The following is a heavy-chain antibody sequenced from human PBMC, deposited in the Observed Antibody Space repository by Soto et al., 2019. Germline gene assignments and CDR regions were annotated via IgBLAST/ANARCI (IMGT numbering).Heavy chain of an antibody. CDR1: GGSISSGGYY. J-gene: IGHJ4*02. CDR3: ARDQATVTRAGYFDY. V-gene: IGHV4-31*03. Sequence: QVQLQESGPGLVKPSQTLSLTCTVSGGSISSGGYYWSWIRQHPGKGLEWIGYIYYSWSTYYNPSLKSRVTISVDTSKNQFSLKLSSVTAADTAVYYCARDQATVTRAGYFDYWGQGTLVTVSS. D-gene: IGHD4-17*01. CDR2: IYYSWST.